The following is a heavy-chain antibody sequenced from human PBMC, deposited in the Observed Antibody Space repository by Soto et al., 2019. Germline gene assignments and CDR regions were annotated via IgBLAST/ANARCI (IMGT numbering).Heavy chain of an antibody. CDR1: GFTFSSYM. D-gene: IGHD3-22*01. V-gene: IGHV3-23*01. Sequence: XGSLRLSCAASGFTFSSYMMSWVRQAPGKGLEWVSVISGSGGSTYYVDSVKGRFTISRDNSKNTLYLQMNSLRAEDTAVYYCAKDLYYHDGSGSFRFEYWGQGTLVTV. CDR3: AKDLYYHDGSGSFRFEY. CDR2: ISGSGGST. J-gene: IGHJ4*02.